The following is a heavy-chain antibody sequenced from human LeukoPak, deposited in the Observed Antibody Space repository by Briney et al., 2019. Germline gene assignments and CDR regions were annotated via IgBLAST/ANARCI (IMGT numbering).Heavy chain of an antibody. CDR2: INWSGDRT. CDR1: GFTFNDYG. Sequence: GGSLRLSCAASGFTFNDYGMNWVRQVPGKGLEWVSGINWSGDRTGYADSVKGRFTTSRDNAKNSMYLQMNSLRAEDTALYYCARSFDRSGYYYPSFDCWGQGTLVTVSS. D-gene: IGHD3-22*01. J-gene: IGHJ4*02. V-gene: IGHV3-20*04. CDR3: ARSFDRSGYYYPSFDC.